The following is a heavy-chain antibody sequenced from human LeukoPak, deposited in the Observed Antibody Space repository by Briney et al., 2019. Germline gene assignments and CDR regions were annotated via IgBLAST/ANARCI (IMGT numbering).Heavy chain of an antibody. CDR3: ARSSLRALPTY. J-gene: IGHJ4*02. D-gene: IGHD6-6*01. V-gene: IGHV3-11*01. CDR2: ISSSGTTI. Sequence: GGSLRLSCAAFGFTFSDYFMNWIRQAPGKGLEWVSYISSSGTTIYYADSVKGRFTVSRDNGNNSLYLQMNSLRAEDTAVYYCARSSLRALPTYWGQGTLVTVSS. CDR1: GFTFSDYF.